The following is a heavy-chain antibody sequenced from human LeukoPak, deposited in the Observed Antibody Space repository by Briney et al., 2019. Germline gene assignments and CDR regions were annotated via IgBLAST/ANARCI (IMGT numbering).Heavy chain of an antibody. CDR3: ARAALWFGELLGGHDAFDI. CDR2: IKQDGSEK. Sequence: GGSLRLSCAASGFTFSSYWMSWVRQAPGKGLEWVANIKQDGSEKYYVDSVKGRFTISRDNAKNSLYLQMNSLRAEDTAVYYCARAALWFGELLGGHDAFDIWGQGTMVTVSS. D-gene: IGHD3-10*01. V-gene: IGHV3-7*01. J-gene: IGHJ3*02. CDR1: GFTFSSYW.